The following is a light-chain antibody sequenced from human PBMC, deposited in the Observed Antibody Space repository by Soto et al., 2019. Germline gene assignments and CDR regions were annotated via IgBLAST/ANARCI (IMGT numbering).Light chain of an antibody. Sequence: DTVMTQSPATLSVSPGERATVSCTASQSLSSNLAWYQQKPGQAPRLLIIGASERVTGIPARFSGSGSGTDFTLTISSLQPEDFAVYYCQQYGSSGVTFGPGTKVDNK. CDR2: GAS. CDR1: QSLSSN. V-gene: IGKV3-15*01. CDR3: QQYGSSGVT. J-gene: IGKJ3*01.